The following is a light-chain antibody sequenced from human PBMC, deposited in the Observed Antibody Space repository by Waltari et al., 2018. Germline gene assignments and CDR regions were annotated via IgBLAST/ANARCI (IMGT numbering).Light chain of an antibody. J-gene: IGLJ3*02. CDR1: SRHVGDYSS. Sequence: QSALTQPRSVSGSPGQAVTITCTGASRHVGDYSSISWYQQHPGKAPKLIISDVTNRPSGVPDRFSGSKSANTASLTISGLQTEDEADYYCCSYAGSYSFGVVFGAGTKVTVL. CDR2: DVT. CDR3: CSYAGSYSFGVV. V-gene: IGLV2-11*01.